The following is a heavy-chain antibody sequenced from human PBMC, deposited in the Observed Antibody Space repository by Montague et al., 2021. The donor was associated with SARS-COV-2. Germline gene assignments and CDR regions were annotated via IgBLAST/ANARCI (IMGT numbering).Heavy chain of an antibody. Sequence: SETLSLTCAVYGGSFSSYYWSWLRQSAGKGLEWIAGIYPSGTTNYNPSLKSRVSMSVDTSKSQFTLKLTSVTAADTAMYYCAKDGSVVAAAPRRFGLDLWGQGTTVTVSS. D-gene: IGHD2-2*01. V-gene: IGHV4-34*10. CDR1: GGSFSSYY. CDR2: IYPSGTT. CDR3: AKDGSVVAAAPRRFGLDL. J-gene: IGHJ6*02.